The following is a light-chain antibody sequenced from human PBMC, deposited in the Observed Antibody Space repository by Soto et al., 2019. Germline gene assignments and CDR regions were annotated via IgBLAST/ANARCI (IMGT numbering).Light chain of an antibody. Sequence: DIQLTQSPSSLSVSVGDRVTITCQTSQDINTYLNWYQQKPGRAPKLLIYDASNLETGVASTFSGSGSGTHFTFTINSLQPEDVGTYYCQQYRTLPITFGQGTRLELK. CDR1: QDINTY. CDR3: QQYRTLPIT. J-gene: IGKJ5*01. V-gene: IGKV1-33*01. CDR2: DAS.